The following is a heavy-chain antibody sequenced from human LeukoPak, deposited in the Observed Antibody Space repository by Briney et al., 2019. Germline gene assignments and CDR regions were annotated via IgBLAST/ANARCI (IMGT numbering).Heavy chain of an antibody. J-gene: IGHJ3*02. V-gene: IGHV4-34*01. Sequence: PSETLSLTCTVSGGSISSYYWSWIRQPPGKGLEWIGEINHSGSTNYNPSLKSRVTISVDTSKNQFSLKLSSVTAADTAVYYCASRNCSSTSCYYVVDAFDIWGQGTMVTVSS. D-gene: IGHD2-2*01. CDR3: ASRNCSSTSCYYVVDAFDI. CDR2: INHSGST. CDR1: GGSISSYY.